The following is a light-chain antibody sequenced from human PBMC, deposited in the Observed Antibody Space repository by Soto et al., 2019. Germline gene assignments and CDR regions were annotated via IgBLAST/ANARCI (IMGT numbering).Light chain of an antibody. CDR3: QQYNNWPPIT. V-gene: IGKV3-15*01. CDR1: QSVSSN. J-gene: IGKJ5*01. CDR2: VAS. Sequence: EIVMTQSPATLSVSPGERATLSCSASQSVSSNLAWYQQKPGQAPRLLIYVASTRATGIPARFSGSGSGTEFNLTIRSMQSEDFAVYYGQQYNNWPPITFGQGTRLESK.